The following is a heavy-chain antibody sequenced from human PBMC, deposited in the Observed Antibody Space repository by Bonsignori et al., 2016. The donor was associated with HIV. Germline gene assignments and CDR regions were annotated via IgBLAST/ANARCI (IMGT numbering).Heavy chain of an antibody. Sequence: ASVKVSCKTSGYNFTRYHINWVRQAAGQGLEWVGWVSPKSGKIGYAQKFQGRVYMTTDTSITSAYLELSGLTSDDTGIYYCARGSLISDRWGQGTLVTVSS. J-gene: IGHJ5*02. V-gene: IGHV1-8*01. CDR2: VSPKSGKI. CDR1: GYNFTRYH. CDR3: ARGSLISDR.